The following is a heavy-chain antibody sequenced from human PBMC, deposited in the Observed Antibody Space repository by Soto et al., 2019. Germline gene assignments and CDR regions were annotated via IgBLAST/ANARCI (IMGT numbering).Heavy chain of an antibody. V-gene: IGHV4-59*01. D-gene: IGHD4-17*01. CDR1: GGSISSYY. J-gene: IGHJ2*01. Sequence: SETLSLTCTVSGGSISSYYWSWIRQPPGKGLEWIGYIYYSGSTNYNPSLKSRVTISVDTSKNQFSLKLSSVTAADTAVYYCSGSSSVYGDYGDALNWYFDLWGRGTLVTVSS. CDR3: SGSSSVYGDYGDALNWYFDL. CDR2: IYYSGST.